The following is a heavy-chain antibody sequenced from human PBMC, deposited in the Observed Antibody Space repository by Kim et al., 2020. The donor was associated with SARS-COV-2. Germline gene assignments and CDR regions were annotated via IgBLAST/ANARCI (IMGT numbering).Heavy chain of an antibody. D-gene: IGHD3-22*01. CDR3: ARHFWLYDGTSFYPSRLFDH. CDR1: ASSIIETSYF. J-gene: IGHJ4*02. Sequence: SETLSLTCSVSASSIIETSYFWGWIRQPPGKGLEWIGTIYYNGTTFHNPSLTGRTVISVDTAKNQFSLKLTSVTAADTALYYCARHFWLYDGTSFYPSRLFDHWCQGILVAVSS. V-gene: IGHV4-39*01. CDR2: IYYNGTT.